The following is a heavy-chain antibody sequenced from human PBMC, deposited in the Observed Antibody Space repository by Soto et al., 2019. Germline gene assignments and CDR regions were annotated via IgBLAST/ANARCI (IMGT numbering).Heavy chain of an antibody. D-gene: IGHD1-26*01. Sequence: QVQLVQSVAEVKKPGSSVKVSCKASGGTFRTYVIRWVRQAPGQGLEWMGGIIPVFATTNYAQKCQGRVTITADESTRTGYMELNSLRSEDTAVYYCARGRIAGAATDFYYYGMDVWGQGTSVTVSS. V-gene: IGHV1-69*12. J-gene: IGHJ6*02. CDR1: GGTFRTYV. CDR3: ARGRIAGAATDFYYYGMDV. CDR2: IIPVFATT.